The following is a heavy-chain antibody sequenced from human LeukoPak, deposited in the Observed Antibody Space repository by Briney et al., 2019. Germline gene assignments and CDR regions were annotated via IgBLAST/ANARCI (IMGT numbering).Heavy chain of an antibody. CDR3: AKDVSGTYFAFDV. D-gene: IGHD1-26*01. J-gene: IGHJ3*01. Sequence: SETLSLTCGVSGASVSSHFWSWIRQTPGMGLEWIGYISNRGTTGYNPSLRSRVTISVDAPKNEVSLNVRSVSAADTAVYYCAKDVSGTYFAFDVWGQGRTVTVSA. CDR2: ISNRGTT. V-gene: IGHV4-59*02. CDR1: GASVSSHF.